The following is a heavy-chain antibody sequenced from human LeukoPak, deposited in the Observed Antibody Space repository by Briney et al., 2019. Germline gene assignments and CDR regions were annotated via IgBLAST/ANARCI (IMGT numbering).Heavy chain of an antibody. J-gene: IGHJ4*02. CDR2: ISSSSSYI. Sequence: GGSLRLSCAASGFTFSSYSMNWVRQAPGKGLEWVSSISSSSSYIYYADSVKGRFTISRDNAKNSLYPQMNSLRAEDTAVYYCAREYYDILTGYYYYFDYWGQGTLVTVSS. V-gene: IGHV3-21*01. D-gene: IGHD3-9*01. CDR3: AREYYDILTGYYYYFDY. CDR1: GFTFSSYS.